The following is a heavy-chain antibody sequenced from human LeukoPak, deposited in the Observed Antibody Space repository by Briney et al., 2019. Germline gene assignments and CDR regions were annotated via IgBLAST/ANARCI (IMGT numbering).Heavy chain of an antibody. CDR1: GGSISSGDYY. Sequence: NTSETLSLTCTVSGGSISSGDYYWSWIRQPPGKGLEWIGYIYYSGSTSYNPSLKSRVPISVDTSKNQFSLKLSSVTAADTAVYYCARYAFVVVPAAHWSFDYWGQGTLVTVSS. V-gene: IGHV4-30-4*08. J-gene: IGHJ4*02. D-gene: IGHD2-2*01. CDR2: IYYSGST. CDR3: ARYAFVVVPAAHWSFDY.